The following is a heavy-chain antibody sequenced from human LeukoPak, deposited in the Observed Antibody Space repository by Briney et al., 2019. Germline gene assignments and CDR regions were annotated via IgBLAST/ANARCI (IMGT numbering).Heavy chain of an antibody. CDR2: MDPNRGNT. J-gene: IGHJ5*01. D-gene: IGHD2-2*01. V-gene: IGHV1-8*02. CDR1: GYTFTSYD. CDR3: ARGLSRCSSGNCYEPNWLDS. Sequence: VASVKVSCKASGYTFTSYDINWVRQAPGQGLEWMGWMDPNRGNTGYAHKFQGRVTMARSTSVSTAYMELSSLTSEDTAVYYCARGLSRCSSGNCYEPNWLDSWGQGTLVTVSS.